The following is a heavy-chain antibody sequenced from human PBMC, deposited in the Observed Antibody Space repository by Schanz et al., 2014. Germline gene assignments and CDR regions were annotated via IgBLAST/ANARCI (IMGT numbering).Heavy chain of an antibody. J-gene: IGHJ6*02. Sequence: EVQLVESGGGLVQPGGSLRLSCAASGFTFSGYWMSWVRQAPGEGLVWVANIKLDGSEKYYVDSVKGRFTISRDDAKNSLYLQMNSLRAEDTALYYCAKDRQTTVNRVGYYYGMDVWGQGTTVTVSS. CDR1: GFTFSGYW. CDR3: AKDRQTTVNRVGYYYGMDV. CDR2: IKLDGSEK. D-gene: IGHD4-4*01. V-gene: IGHV3-7*03.